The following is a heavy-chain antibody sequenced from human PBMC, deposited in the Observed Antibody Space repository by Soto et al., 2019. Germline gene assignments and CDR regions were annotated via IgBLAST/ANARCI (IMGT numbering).Heavy chain of an antibody. CDR2: ISTTVTRT. CDR3: AKFLAGSGGRFDY. V-gene: IGHV3-23*01. Sequence: EVQLLEAGGGLVQPGGSVRLSCAASGFSFASHGMGWVLQAPGKGLEWVSSISTTVTRTFYADSVKGRFTISRDNSKDMMYLQMKRLRAEDTATYYCAKFLAGSGGRFDYWGQGTLVTVSS. J-gene: IGHJ4*02. D-gene: IGHD3-10*01. CDR1: GFSFASHG.